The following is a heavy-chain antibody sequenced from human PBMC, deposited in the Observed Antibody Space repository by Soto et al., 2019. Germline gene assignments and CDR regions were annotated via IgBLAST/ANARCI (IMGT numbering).Heavy chain of an antibody. V-gene: IGHV2-5*02. Sequence: QITLKESGPTLVKPTQTLTVTCTFSGFSLSTSGVGVGWIRQPPGKALEWLALIYWDDDKRYSPSLKSRLTNPKDHPKKQGVLTMTNMEPGDPATYPCAPLTLPTPFDYWGQGTLVTVSS. CDR2: IYWDDDK. CDR3: APLTLPTPFDY. CDR1: GFSLSTSGVG. J-gene: IGHJ4*02.